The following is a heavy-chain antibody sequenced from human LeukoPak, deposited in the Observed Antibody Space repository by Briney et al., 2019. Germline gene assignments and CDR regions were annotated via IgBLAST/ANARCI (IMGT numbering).Heavy chain of an antibody. D-gene: IGHD3-3*01. CDR2: IYYSGST. CDR1: GGSISSGDYY. J-gene: IGHJ6*03. CDR3: ARSVVYDFWSGYTGLYYYMDV. Sequence: SETLSLTCTVSGGSISSGDYYWSWIRQPPGKGLEWIGYIYYSGSTYYNPSLKSRVTISVDTSKNHFSLKLSSVTAADTAVYYCARSVVYDFWSGYTGLYYYMDVWGKGTTVTVPS. V-gene: IGHV4-30-4*08.